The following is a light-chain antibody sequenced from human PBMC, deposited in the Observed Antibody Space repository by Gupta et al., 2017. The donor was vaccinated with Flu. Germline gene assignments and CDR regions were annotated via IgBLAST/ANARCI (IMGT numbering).Light chain of an antibody. CDR2: DGS. CDR3: CSYAGTFTFV. CDR1: SNDVGGYEE. V-gene: IGLV2-11*01. Sequence: GTISFTGASNDVGGYEEVSWYQQQAEKAPKLMIYDGSQRPSGVPDRFAGSKSGNTASLTISGLQGDDEADYFCCSYAGTFTFVFGTGTKVTVL. J-gene: IGLJ1*01.